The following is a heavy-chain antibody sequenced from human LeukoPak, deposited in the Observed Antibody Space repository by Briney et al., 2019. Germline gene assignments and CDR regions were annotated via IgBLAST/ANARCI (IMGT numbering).Heavy chain of an antibody. D-gene: IGHD3-9*01. CDR2: IHYSEST. J-gene: IGHJ4*02. V-gene: IGHV4-39*07. CDR3: ARIDTYDILTGYPDDY. CDR1: ARSISSSSYY. Sequence: SETLSPTCLLSARSISSSSYYWGWIRQPPGKGLEWIGSIHYSESTNYNPSLKSRVTISVDTSKNQFSLKLSYVTAADTAVYYCARIDTYDILTGYPDDYWGQGTLVGVSS.